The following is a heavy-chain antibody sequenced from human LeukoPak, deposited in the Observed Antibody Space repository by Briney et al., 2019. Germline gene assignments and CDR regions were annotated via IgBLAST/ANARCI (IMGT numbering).Heavy chain of an antibody. CDR1: GFTFSSYD. Sequence: PGGSLRLSCAASGFTFSSYDMHWVRQATGKGLEWVSAVGTAGDTYYPGSVKGRFTISRENAKNSLYLQMNSLRAGDTAVYYCARGDGWSYGMDVWGQGTTVTVSS. V-gene: IGHV3-13*01. CDR2: VGTAGDT. CDR3: ARGDGWSYGMDV. J-gene: IGHJ6*02. D-gene: IGHD5-24*01.